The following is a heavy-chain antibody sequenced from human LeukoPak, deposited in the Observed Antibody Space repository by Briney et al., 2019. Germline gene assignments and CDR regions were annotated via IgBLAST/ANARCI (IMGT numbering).Heavy chain of an antibody. J-gene: IGHJ6*02. CDR3: ARGRVEPRYFAPLRYGMDV. Sequence: PSETLSLTCAVYGGSFSGYYWSWIRQPPGKGLEWIGEINHSGSTNYNPSLKSRVTISVDTSKNQFSLKLSSVTAADTAVYYCARGRVEPRYFAPLRYGMDVWGQGTTVTVSS. D-gene: IGHD3-9*01. V-gene: IGHV4-34*01. CDR1: GGSFSGYY. CDR2: INHSGST.